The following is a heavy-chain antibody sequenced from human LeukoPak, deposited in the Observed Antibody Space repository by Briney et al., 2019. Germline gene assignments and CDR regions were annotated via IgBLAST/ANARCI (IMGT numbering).Heavy chain of an antibody. D-gene: IGHD4-17*01. Sequence: GGSLRLSCSASGFTFSGYSMGWVRQAPGKGLQWVSSISDSGSITYYIDSVEGRFTISRDNSKNTMYLQMNSLRAEDTAVYYCARGRGGDYVPSRFDYWGQGTLVTVSS. CDR1: GFTFSGYS. J-gene: IGHJ4*02. CDR2: ISDSGSIT. V-gene: IGHV3-23*01. CDR3: ARGRGGDYVPSRFDY.